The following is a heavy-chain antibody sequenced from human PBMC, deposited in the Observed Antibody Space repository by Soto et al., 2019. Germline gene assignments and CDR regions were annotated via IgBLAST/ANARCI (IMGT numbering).Heavy chain of an antibody. CDR2: IYYSGST. CDR1: GGSISSGGYY. J-gene: IGHJ1*01. Sequence: QVQLQESGPGLVKPSQTLSLTCTVSGGSISSGGYYWSWIRQHPGKGLEWIGYIYYSGSTYYNPSLKSRVTISVDTSKNQFSLKLSSVTAADTAVYYCARGSYGSGSYYNVGPPHFQHWGQGTLVTVSS. V-gene: IGHV4-31*03. D-gene: IGHD3-10*01. CDR3: ARGSYGSGSYYNVGPPHFQH.